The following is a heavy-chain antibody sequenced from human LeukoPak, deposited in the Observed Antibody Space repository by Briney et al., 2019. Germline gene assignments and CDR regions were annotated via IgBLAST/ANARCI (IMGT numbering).Heavy chain of an antibody. CDR2: IKQDGSEK. J-gene: IGHJ4*02. CDR3: ARDYPPPPVAGPYYFDY. CDR1: GFTFSTYW. Sequence: GGSLRLSCVASGFTFSTYWMSWVRQAPGKGLEWGANIKQDGSEKYYVDSVKGRFTISRDNAKNSLYLHMNSLRAEDTAVYYCARDYPPPPVAGPYYFDYWGQGTLVTVSS. D-gene: IGHD6-19*01. V-gene: IGHV3-7*05.